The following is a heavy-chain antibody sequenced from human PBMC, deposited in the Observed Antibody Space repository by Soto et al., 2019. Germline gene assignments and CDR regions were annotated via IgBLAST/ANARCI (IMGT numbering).Heavy chain of an antibody. D-gene: IGHD1-26*01. J-gene: IGHJ4*02. V-gene: IGHV4-59*03. CDR2: IYYSGAT. Sequence: PSETLSLTCNVSGASISGNYWSWIRQPPGKGLEWIGYIYYSGATNYNPSLESRVTISVDTPKSQFSLKLTSVTPADTAVYYCAEAGPYSGSSGRVDYWGQGILVTVSS. CDR1: GASISGNY. CDR3: AEAGPYSGSSGRVDY.